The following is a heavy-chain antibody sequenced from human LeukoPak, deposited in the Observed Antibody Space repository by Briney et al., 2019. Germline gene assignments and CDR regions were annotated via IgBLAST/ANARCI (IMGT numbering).Heavy chain of an antibody. Sequence: ASVKVSCKASGYTFTGYYMHWVRQAPGQGLEWMGWINPNSGGTNYAQKFPGRVSMTRDTSISTAYMELRRLRSDDTAVYYCARDQGYPYYYFDYWGQGTLVTVSS. J-gene: IGHJ4*02. D-gene: IGHD2-15*01. CDR1: GYTFTGYY. CDR3: ARDQGYPYYYFDY. V-gene: IGHV1-2*02. CDR2: INPNSGGT.